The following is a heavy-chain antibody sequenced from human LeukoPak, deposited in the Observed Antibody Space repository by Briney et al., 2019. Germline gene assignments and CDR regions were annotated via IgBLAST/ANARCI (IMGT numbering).Heavy chain of an antibody. D-gene: IGHD3-22*01. J-gene: IGHJ3*02. Sequence: PSQTLSLTCTVSGGSISSGGYYWSWIRQPPGKGLEWIGYIYHSGSTYYNPSLKSRVTISVDRSKNQFSLKLSSVTAADTAVYYCARDTNYYEVQGGAFDIWGQGTMVTVSS. CDR1: GGSISSGGYY. V-gene: IGHV4-30-2*01. CDR2: IYHSGST. CDR3: ARDTNYYEVQGGAFDI.